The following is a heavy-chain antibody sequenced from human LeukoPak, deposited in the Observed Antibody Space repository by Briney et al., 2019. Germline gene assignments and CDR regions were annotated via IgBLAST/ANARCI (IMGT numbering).Heavy chain of an antibody. Sequence: PGGSLRLSCAASGFTFSSHNMNWVRQAPMKGLEWVSSIGTDGSYIYYADSVQGRFTISRDNAKNSLYLQMNSLRVEDTAVYFCARVGSGNTYGYADYWGQGTLVPVSS. D-gene: IGHD5-18*01. CDR1: GFTFSSHN. CDR2: IGTDGSYI. J-gene: IGHJ4*02. CDR3: ARVGSGNTYGYADY. V-gene: IGHV3-21*01.